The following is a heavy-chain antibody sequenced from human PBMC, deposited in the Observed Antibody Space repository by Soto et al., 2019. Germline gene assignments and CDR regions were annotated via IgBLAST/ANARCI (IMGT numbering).Heavy chain of an antibody. CDR3: ARESNDILTGPPWVWYFDL. J-gene: IGHJ2*01. CDR2: INDRGSI. D-gene: IGHD3-9*01. Sequence: QVQLQQWGAGPLRPLETLSLTCGVSGGSFSGYYWAWIRQSPGTGLEWIGEINDRGSINYNPSLKCRVSISFETSKNHYSLTLRSVTAAGTAVCYCARESNDILTGPPWVWYFDLWGRGTLVTVSS. V-gene: IGHV4-34*01. CDR1: GGSFSGYY.